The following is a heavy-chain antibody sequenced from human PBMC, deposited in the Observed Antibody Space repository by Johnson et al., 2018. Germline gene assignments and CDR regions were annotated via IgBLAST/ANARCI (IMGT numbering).Heavy chain of an antibody. D-gene: IGHD3-9*01. V-gene: IGHV3-66*01. CDR3: ARSHTNYDILTGYYYYGMDV. J-gene: IGHJ6*02. Sequence: EVQLLESGGGLVQPGGSLRLSCAASGFTVSSNYMSWVRQAPGKGLEWVSVIYSGGSTYYADSVKGRFTISRDNSKNTLYLQMNSLRAEDTAVYYCARSHTNYDILTGYYYYGMDVWGQGTTVTVSS. CDR2: IYSGGST. CDR1: GFTVSSNY.